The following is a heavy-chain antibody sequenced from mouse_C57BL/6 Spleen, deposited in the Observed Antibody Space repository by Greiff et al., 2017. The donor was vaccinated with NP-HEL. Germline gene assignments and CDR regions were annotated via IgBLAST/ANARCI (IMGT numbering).Heavy chain of an antibody. CDR2: ISSGSSTI. CDR1: GFTFSDYG. V-gene: IGHV5-17*01. D-gene: IGHD2-3*01. J-gene: IGHJ4*01. CDR3: ATDGYPLAMDY. Sequence: EVKLQESGGGLVKPGGSLKLSCAASGFTFSDYGMHWVRQAPEKGLEWVAYISSGSSTIYYADTVKGRFTISRDNAKNTLFLQMTSLRSEDTAMYYCATDGYPLAMDYWGQGTSVTVSS.